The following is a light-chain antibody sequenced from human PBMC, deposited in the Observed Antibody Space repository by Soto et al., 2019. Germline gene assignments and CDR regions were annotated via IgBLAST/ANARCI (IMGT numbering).Light chain of an antibody. CDR3: QQFGVSPT. J-gene: IGKJ4*01. Sequence: EIVMTQSPATLSVYPGERATLSGRASQSITSSLAWYQQKPGQAPRLLIYGESSRATDIPDRFSGSGSGTDFNLTISKLEPEDFAVYYCQQFGVSPTVGGVTKVEIK. CDR1: QSITSS. CDR2: GES. V-gene: IGKV3-20*01.